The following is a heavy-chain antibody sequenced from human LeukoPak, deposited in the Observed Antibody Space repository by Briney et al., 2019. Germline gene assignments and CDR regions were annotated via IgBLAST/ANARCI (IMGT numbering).Heavy chain of an antibody. Sequence: GGSLRLSCAASGFTFSSYAMSWVRQAPGKGLEWVSAISGSGGSTYYADSVKGRFTISRDNSKNTLYLQMNGLRAEDTAVYYCAKDQLKTYYYDSSGYPWGQGTLVTVSS. CDR3: AKDQLKTYYYDSSGYP. CDR2: ISGSGGST. CDR1: GFTFSSYA. J-gene: IGHJ5*02. D-gene: IGHD3-22*01. V-gene: IGHV3-23*01.